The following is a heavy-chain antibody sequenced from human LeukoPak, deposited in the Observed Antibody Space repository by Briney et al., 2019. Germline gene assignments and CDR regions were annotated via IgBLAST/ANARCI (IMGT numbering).Heavy chain of an antibody. V-gene: IGHV4-38-2*02. CDR1: GYSISSGYY. J-gene: IGHJ4*02. CDR3: ARVWGSYRYTDY. D-gene: IGHD3-16*02. Sequence: PSETLSLTCTVSGYSISSGYYWGWIRQPPGKGLEWIGSIYHSGSTYYNPSLKSRVTISVDTSKNQFSLKLSSVTAADTAVYYCARVWGSYRYTDYWGQGTLVTVSS. CDR2: IYHSGST.